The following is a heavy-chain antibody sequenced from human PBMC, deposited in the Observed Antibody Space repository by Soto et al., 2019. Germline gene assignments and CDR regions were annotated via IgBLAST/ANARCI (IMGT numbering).Heavy chain of an antibody. J-gene: IGHJ6*02. V-gene: IGHV3-66*01. CDR1: GFSVGISY. CDR3: ARSPPGGYHYYYGMDV. Sequence: PGGSLRLSCEGSGFSVGISYMSWVRQVPGKGLEWVSIMYSGGETYYAASVKGRFTISRDNSNNTLYLQMSSLRAEDTAVYYCARSPPGGYHYYYGMDVWGQGTTVTAP. CDR2: MYSGGET. D-gene: IGHD3-22*01.